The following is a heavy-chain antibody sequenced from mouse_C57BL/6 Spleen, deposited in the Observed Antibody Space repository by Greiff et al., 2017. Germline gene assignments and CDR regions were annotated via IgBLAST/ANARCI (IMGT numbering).Heavy chain of an antibody. CDR1: GYTFTSYW. V-gene: IGHV1-55*01. CDR2: IYPGSGST. J-gene: IGHJ1*03. D-gene: IGHD1-1*01. Sequence: QVQLQQPGAELVKPGASVKMSCKASGYTFTSYWITWVKQSPGQGLEWIGDIYPGSGSTNYNEKFKSKATLTVDTSSSTAYMQLSSLTSEDSAVYYCASNYGRSRNWYFDVWGTGTTVTVSS. CDR3: ASNYGRSRNWYFDV.